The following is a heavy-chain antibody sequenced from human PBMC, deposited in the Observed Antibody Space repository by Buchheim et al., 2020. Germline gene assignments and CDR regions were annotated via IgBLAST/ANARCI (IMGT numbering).Heavy chain of an antibody. V-gene: IGHV1-46*01. CDR3: ARRDFWSGYPFDF. J-gene: IGHJ4*02. Sequence: QVQLEQSGAEVQKPGASVKLSCKATGYTFTRFYLHWLRQAPGQGLEWMGVVHPSTGTTTYAETFKGRVIMTRDTSTSKVYMRLSSLTSEDTAIYYCARRDFWSGYPFDFWGQGTL. CDR2: VHPSTGTT. D-gene: IGHD3-3*01. CDR1: GYTFTRFY.